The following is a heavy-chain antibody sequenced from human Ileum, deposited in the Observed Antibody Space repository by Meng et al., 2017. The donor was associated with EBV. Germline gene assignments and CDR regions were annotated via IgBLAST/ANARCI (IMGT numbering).Heavy chain of an antibody. D-gene: IGHD3-22*01. CDR2: IHYSGST. Sequence: QESAPRLLNPSHSLSPPCAVSGGAISSGGLYCSWIRQPPVKGLEWIVYIHYSGSTYYNPSLKSRVSLSIDTSRSQFSLRLSSVTAADTAVYYCARDTDLYYYDNSGFDFWGQGTLVTVSS. CDR3: ARDTDLYYYDNSGFDF. V-gene: IGHV4-30-4*01. CDR1: GGAISSGGLY. J-gene: IGHJ4*02.